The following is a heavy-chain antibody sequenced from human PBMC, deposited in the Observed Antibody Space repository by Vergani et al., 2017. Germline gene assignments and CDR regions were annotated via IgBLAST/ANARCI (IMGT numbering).Heavy chain of an antibody. D-gene: IGHD6-6*01. CDR2: ISWNSGSI. Sequence: EVQLVESGGGLVQPGGSLRLSCAASGFTFDDYAMHWVRQAPGKGLEWVSGISWNSGSIGYADSVKGRFTISRDNAKNSLYLQMNSLRAEDTALYYCAKDSDIEYSSSGLDYWGQGTLVTVSS. CDR3: AKDSDIEYSSSGLDY. CDR1: GFTFDDYA. J-gene: IGHJ4*02. V-gene: IGHV3-9*01.